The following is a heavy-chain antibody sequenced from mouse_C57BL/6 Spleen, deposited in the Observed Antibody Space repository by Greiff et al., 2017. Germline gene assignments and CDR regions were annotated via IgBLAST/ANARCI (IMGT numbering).Heavy chain of an antibody. J-gene: IGHJ2*01. CDR1: GYTFTSYW. V-gene: IGHV1-64*01. Sequence: VQLQQPGAELVKPGASVKLSCKASGYTFTSYWMHWVKQRPGQGLEWIGMIHPNSGSTNYNEKFKSKATLTVDKSSSTAYMQLSSLTSEDSAVYYCAREERDGNYGWGRDYWGQGTTRTVSS. CDR3: AREERDGNYGWGRDY. CDR2: IHPNSGST. D-gene: IGHD2-1*01.